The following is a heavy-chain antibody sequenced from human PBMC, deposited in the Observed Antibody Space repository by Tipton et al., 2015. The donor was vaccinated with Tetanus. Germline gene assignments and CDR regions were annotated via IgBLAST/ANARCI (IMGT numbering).Heavy chain of an antibody. D-gene: IGHD5-24*01. Sequence: TLSLTCTVSGGSISDKKNYWGWIRQAPGKGLEWIASIYFEGSTYYSPSLKSRLTIDVDTSQNLFSLRLTSVTAADTAVYYCARHLYGYWFDPWGQGALVTVSS. CDR3: ARHLYGYWFDP. CDR2: IYFEGST. V-gene: IGHV4-39*02. J-gene: IGHJ5*02. CDR1: GGSISDKKNY.